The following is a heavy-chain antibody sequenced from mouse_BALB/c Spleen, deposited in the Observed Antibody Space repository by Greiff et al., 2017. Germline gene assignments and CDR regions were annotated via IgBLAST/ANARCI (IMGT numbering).Heavy chain of an antibody. D-gene: IGHD2-3*01. J-gene: IGHJ4*01. V-gene: IGHV1-69*01. CDR3: ARGDGYSYAMDY. CDR2: IDTSDSYT. Sequence: QVQLKESGAELVMPGASVKMSCKASGYTFTDYWMHWVKQRPGQGLEWIGAIDTSDSYTSYNQKFKGKATLTVDESSSTAYMQLSSLTSEDSAVYYCARGDGYSYAMDYWGQGTSVTVSS. CDR1: GYTFTDYW.